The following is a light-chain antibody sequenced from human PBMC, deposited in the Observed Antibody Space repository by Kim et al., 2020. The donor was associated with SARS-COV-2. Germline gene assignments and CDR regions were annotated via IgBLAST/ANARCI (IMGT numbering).Light chain of an antibody. CDR2: AAS. Sequence: DIQMTQSPSSLSASVGDRVTITCRTSQSISSYLNWYQQKPGKAPKFLIYAASNLQSGVPSRFGGSGSGTDFTLTITSLQPEDFATYYCQQSHSTPRTFGQGTKVDIK. CDR3: QQSHSTPRT. V-gene: IGKV1-39*01. CDR1: QSISSY. J-gene: IGKJ1*01.